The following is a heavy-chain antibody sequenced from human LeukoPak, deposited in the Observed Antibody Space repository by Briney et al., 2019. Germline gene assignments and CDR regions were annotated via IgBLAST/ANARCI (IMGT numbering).Heavy chain of an antibody. V-gene: IGHV4-4*07. CDR2: IYGSGIT. CDR1: GGSIISNY. CDR3: ARLKFYDSTGYSPGYYMDV. Sequence: SETLSLTCTVSGGSIISNYWSWIRQSAGTGLEWIGRIYGSGITDYNPSLKSRVTMSLDTSRKQFSLRLTSVTAADTAVYYCARLKFYDSTGYSPGYYMDVWGKGTTGSVSS. J-gene: IGHJ6*03. D-gene: IGHD3-22*01.